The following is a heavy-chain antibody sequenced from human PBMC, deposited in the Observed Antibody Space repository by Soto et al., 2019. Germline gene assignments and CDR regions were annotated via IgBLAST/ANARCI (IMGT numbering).Heavy chain of an antibody. V-gene: IGHV3-23*01. CDR2: ISGSGGST. CDR3: VKSSPPILTGYYYYGMDV. CDR1: GFTFSSYA. D-gene: IGHD3-3*02. J-gene: IGHJ6*02. Sequence: EVQLLESGGGLVQPGGSLRLSCAASGFTFSSYAMSWVRQAPGKGLEWVSAISGSGGSTYYADSVKGRFTISRDNSKNTLYLQTNSLRAEDTAVYYCVKSSPPILTGYYYYGMDVWGQGTTVTVSS.